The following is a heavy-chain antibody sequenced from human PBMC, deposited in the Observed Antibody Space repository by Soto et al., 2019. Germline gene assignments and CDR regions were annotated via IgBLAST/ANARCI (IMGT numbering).Heavy chain of an antibody. J-gene: IGHJ4*02. Sequence: ASVKASCKSSGYTFTSYDINWVRQATGQGLEWMGWMNPNSGNTGYAQKFQGRVTMTRNTSISTAYMELSSLRSEDTAVYYCARGVAVAGDPFDYWGQGTLVTVSS. CDR1: GYTFTSYD. CDR2: MNPNSGNT. CDR3: ARGVAVAGDPFDY. D-gene: IGHD6-19*01. V-gene: IGHV1-8*01.